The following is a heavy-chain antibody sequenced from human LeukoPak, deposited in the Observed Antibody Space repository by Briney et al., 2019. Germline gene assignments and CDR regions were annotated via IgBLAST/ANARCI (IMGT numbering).Heavy chain of an antibody. CDR3: ARVLVPAATIDGRYYYYGMDV. J-gene: IGHJ6*02. CDR2: IYSRGTT. D-gene: IGHD2-2*01. CDR1: GDSIRTNS. Sequence: SETLSLTCTVSGDSIRTNSWIWVRQPPEKGLEWIGYIYSRGTTKYNPSLKSRGTISIDSSKNQLSLKLTSVTAADTAVYYCARVLVPAATIDGRYYYYGMDVWGQGTTVTVSS. V-gene: IGHV4-4*09.